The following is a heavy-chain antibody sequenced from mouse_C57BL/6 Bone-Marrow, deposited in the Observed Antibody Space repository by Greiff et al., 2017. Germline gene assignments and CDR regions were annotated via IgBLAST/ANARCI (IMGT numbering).Heavy chain of an antibody. CDR2: IHPNSGST. Sequence: QVQLQQPGAELVKPGASVKLSCKASGYTFTSYWLHWVKQRPGQGLEWIGMIHPNSGSTNYNEKFKSKATLTVDKSSSTAYMQLSSLTSEDSAVYYCARYWDGYFDVWGTGTTVTVSS. J-gene: IGHJ1*03. V-gene: IGHV1-64*01. D-gene: IGHD4-1*01. CDR3: ARYWDGYFDV. CDR1: GYTFTSYW.